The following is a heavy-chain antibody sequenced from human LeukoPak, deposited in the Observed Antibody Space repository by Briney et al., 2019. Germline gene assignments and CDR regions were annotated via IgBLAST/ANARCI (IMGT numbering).Heavy chain of an antibody. CDR2: ISYDGTNK. V-gene: IGHV3-30*03. CDR1: GFTFSSYG. Sequence: GGSLRLSCAASGFTFSSYGMHWVRQAPGRGLEWVAVISYDGTNKYYADSVKGRCTISRDNSKNTLYLQMNSLRAEDTAVYYCAGDRGAGASFDYWGQGTLVTVSS. J-gene: IGHJ4*02. D-gene: IGHD1-26*01. CDR3: AGDRGAGASFDY.